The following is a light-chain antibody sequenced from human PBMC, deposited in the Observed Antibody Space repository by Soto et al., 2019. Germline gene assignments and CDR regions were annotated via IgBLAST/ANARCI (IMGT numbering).Light chain of an antibody. CDR3: QQENSDS. V-gene: IGKV1-5*01. CDR1: QRISNW. CDR2: HAS. Sequence: DIQMTQSPSTLRASVGDRVAITCRASQRISNWLAWHQQKPGTAPKVLIYHASNLQSGVPSRFNSLELETKITRTNNSLQPDYLENSLCQQENSDSFGQGTKVDIK. J-gene: IGKJ1*01.